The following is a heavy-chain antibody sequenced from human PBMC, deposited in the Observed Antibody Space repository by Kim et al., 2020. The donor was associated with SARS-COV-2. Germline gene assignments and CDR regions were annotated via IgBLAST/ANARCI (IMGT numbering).Heavy chain of an antibody. CDR2: ISYDGSNK. Sequence: GGSLRLSCAASGFTFSSCAIHWVRQAPGKGLEWVAVISYDGSNKNYADSVKGRFTISRDNYKNTLYLQMNSLRAEDTALYYCARDPGSRLRGLTYSYYGMDVWGQGNTVTVSS. CDR3: ARDPGSRLRGLTYSYYGMDV. D-gene: IGHD3-10*01. V-gene: IGHV3-30-3*01. CDR1: GFTFSSCA. J-gene: IGHJ6*02.